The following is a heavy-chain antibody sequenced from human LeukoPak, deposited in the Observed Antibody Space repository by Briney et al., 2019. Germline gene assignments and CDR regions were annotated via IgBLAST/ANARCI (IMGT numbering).Heavy chain of an antibody. D-gene: IGHD3-22*01. CDR3: AKDKAHYYYDSSGYYGY. CDR1: GFTFSSYG. V-gene: IGHV3-30*18. Sequence: PGGSLRLSCAASGFTFSSYGMHWVRQAPGKGLEWVAVISYDGSNKYYADSVKGRFTISRDNSKNTLYLQMNSLRAEDTAVYYCAKDKAHYYYDSSGYYGYWGQGTLVTVSS. J-gene: IGHJ4*02. CDR2: ISYDGSNK.